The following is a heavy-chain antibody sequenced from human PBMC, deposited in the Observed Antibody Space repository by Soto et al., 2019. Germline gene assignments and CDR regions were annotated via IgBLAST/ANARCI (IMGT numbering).Heavy chain of an antibody. CDR1: GFTFSSYG. J-gene: IGHJ6*02. CDR2: ISYDGSNK. CDR3: AKRRLFGVAQYYYYGMDV. D-gene: IGHD3-3*01. V-gene: IGHV3-30*18. Sequence: GGSLRLSCAASGFTFSSYGMHWVRQAPGKGLEWVAVISYDGSNKYYADSVKGRFTISRDNSKNTLYLQMNSLRAEDTAVYYCAKRRLFGVAQYYYYGMDVWGQGTTVTVSS.